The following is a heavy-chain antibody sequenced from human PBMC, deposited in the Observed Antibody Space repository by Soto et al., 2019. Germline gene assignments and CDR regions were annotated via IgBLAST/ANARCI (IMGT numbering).Heavy chain of an antibody. CDR2: INPNSGGT. Sequence: QVQLVQSGAEVKKPGASVKVSCKASGYTFTGNYMHWVRQAPGQGLEWMGWINPNSGGTNYAQKFQGWVTMTRDTSISSAYMELSRLRSDDTAVYYCARYCGRDCYSSDAFDIWGQGTMVTVSS. CDR1: GYTFTGNY. J-gene: IGHJ3*02. V-gene: IGHV1-2*04. CDR3: ARYCGRDCYSSDAFDI. D-gene: IGHD2-21*02.